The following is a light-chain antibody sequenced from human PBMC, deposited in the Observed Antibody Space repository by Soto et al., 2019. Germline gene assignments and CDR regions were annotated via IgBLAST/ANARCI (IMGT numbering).Light chain of an antibody. J-gene: IGKJ5*01. Sequence: DIVMTQSPDSLAVSLGERATINCKSSQSVLYSPNNKNYLAWYQQKPGHPPKLVIYWASTRESGVPDRFSGTGSGTYFTLTISSLQAEDLVAYYCQQFYSSPLTFGQGTRLEIK. CDR3: QQFYSSPLT. CDR2: WAS. V-gene: IGKV4-1*01. CDR1: QSVLYSPNNKNY.